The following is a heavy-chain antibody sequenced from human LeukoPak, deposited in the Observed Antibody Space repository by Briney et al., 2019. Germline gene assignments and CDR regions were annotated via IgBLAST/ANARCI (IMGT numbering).Heavy chain of an antibody. CDR1: GYNFTSYY. D-gene: IGHD3-3*01. Sequence: ASVKVSCKASGYNFTSYYMHWVRQAPGQGLEWMGIINPSGGTTSYAQKFQGRVTVTRDTSTSTVYMELSSLRSEDTAVYYCARVLRYDFWSAYYFDYWGQGTLVTVSS. V-gene: IGHV1-46*01. CDR2: INPSGGTT. J-gene: IGHJ4*02. CDR3: ARVLRYDFWSAYYFDY.